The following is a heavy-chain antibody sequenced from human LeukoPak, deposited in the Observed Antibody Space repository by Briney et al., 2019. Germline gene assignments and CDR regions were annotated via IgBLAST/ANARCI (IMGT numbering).Heavy chain of an antibody. D-gene: IGHD3-10*01. J-gene: IGHJ3*02. V-gene: IGHV5-51*01. CDR3: ARQTVRGVIINRDAFDI. CDR2: TYPGDSDT. Sequence: GESLKISCQGSGYSFTTYWIGWVRQMPGKGLEWMGITYPGDSDTRYSPSFQGQVTISADKSIGTAYLQWSSLKASDTAMYYCARQTVRGVIINRDAFDIWGQGTMVTVSS. CDR1: GYSFTTYW.